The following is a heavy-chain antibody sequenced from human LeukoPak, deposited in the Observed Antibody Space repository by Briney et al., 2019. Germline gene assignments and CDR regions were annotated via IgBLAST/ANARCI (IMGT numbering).Heavy chain of an antibody. D-gene: IGHD2-2*01. Sequence: GGSLRLSCAASGFSFSSYRMNWVRQAPGKGLEWVSSVSNSGDYIHYADSVKGRFTISRDNSKNSLYLQMNSLRAEDTALYYCAKDSSPIGYYYYMDVWGKGTTVTVSS. V-gene: IGHV3-21*04. CDR3: AKDSSPIGYYYYMDV. J-gene: IGHJ6*03. CDR2: VSNSGDYI. CDR1: GFSFSSYR.